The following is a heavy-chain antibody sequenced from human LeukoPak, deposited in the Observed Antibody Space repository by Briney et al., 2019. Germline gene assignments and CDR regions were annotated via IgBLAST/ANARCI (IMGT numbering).Heavy chain of an antibody. Sequence: SETLSLTCAVYGGSFSGYYWSWIRQPPGKGLEWAGEINHSGSTNYNPSLKSRVTISVDTSKNQFSLKLSSVTAADTAVYYCARGFGYIVVVPAATYYFDYWGQGTLVTVSS. CDR3: ARGFGYIVVVPAATYYFDY. D-gene: IGHD2-2*01. J-gene: IGHJ4*02. CDR2: INHSGST. CDR1: GGSFSGYY. V-gene: IGHV4-34*01.